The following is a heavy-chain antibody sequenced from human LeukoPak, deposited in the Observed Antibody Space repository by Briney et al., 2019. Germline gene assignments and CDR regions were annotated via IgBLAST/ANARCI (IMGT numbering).Heavy chain of an antibody. D-gene: IGHD5-18*01. CDR3: ARGARYSYGSGWFDP. J-gene: IGHJ5*02. V-gene: IGHV4-59*12. CDR1: GGSISSYY. Sequence: SETLSLTCTVSGGSISSYYWSWIRQPPGKGLEWIGYIYYSGSTNYNPSLKSRVTISVDTSKNQFSLKLSSVTAAHPAVCYCARGARYSYGSGWFDPWGQGTLVTVSS. CDR2: IYYSGST.